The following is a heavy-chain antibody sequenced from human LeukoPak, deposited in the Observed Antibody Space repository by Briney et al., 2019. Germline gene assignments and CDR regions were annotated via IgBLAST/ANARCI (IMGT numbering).Heavy chain of an antibody. Sequence: SSETLSLTCTVSGGSISSSSYYWGWIRQPPGKGLEWIGSISYSGSTYYNPSLKSRVTISVDRSKNQFSLKLSSVTAADTAVYYCARDSGFDYGGIFFDYWGQGTLVTVSS. D-gene: IGHD4-23*01. V-gene: IGHV4-39*07. J-gene: IGHJ4*02. CDR3: ARDSGFDYGGIFFDY. CDR1: GGSISSSSYY. CDR2: ISYSGST.